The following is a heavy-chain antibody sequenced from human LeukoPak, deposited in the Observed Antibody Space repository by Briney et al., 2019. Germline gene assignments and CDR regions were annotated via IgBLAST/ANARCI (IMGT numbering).Heavy chain of an antibody. CDR1: GYSFTNYW. D-gene: IGHD3-10*01. CDR3: ARPELPGRSVFFDF. V-gene: IGHV5-51*01. CDR2: IYPGDSTT. Sequence: GESLKISCKGSGYSFTNYWIGWVRQMPGKGLEWMGIIYPGDSTTRYSPSFRGQVTISADKSISTAYLQWSSLKASDTAMYYCARPELPGRSVFFDFWGQGTLVTVSS. J-gene: IGHJ4*02.